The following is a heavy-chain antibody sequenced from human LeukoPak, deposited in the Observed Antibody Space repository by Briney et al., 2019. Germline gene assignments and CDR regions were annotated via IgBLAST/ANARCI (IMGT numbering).Heavy chain of an antibody. Sequence: SVKVSCKASGGTFSSYTISWVRQAPGQGLEWMGRIIPILGIANYAQKFQGRVTITADKSTSTAYMELSSLRSEDTAVYYCASNIVVVLDAFDIWGQGTMVTASS. CDR2: IIPILGIA. CDR1: GGTFSSYT. V-gene: IGHV1-69*02. J-gene: IGHJ3*02. CDR3: ASNIVVVLDAFDI. D-gene: IGHD2-21*01.